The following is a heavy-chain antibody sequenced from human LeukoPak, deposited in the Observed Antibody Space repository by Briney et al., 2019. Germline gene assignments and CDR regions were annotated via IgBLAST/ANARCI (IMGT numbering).Heavy chain of an antibody. V-gene: IGHV1-18*01. Sequence: ASVKVSCKASGYTFSTYGISWVRQAPGQGLEWMGWISAYNGNTNTAQKLQGRVTMTTDTSTSTAYMDLRSLTSDDTAVYYCARVSYHSSGWFYGFDYWGQGTLVTVSS. CDR1: GYTFSTYG. CDR2: ISAYNGNT. CDR3: ARVSYHSSGWFYGFDY. D-gene: IGHD6-19*01. J-gene: IGHJ4*02.